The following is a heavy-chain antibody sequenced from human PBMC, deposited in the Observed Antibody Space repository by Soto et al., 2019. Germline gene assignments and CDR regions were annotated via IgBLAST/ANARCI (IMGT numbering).Heavy chain of an antibody. CDR3: AKDTSSSTGTFDY. CDR1: GFTFDDYT. V-gene: IGHV3-43*01. Sequence: GGSLRLSCAASGFTFDDYTMHWVRQAPGKGLEWVSLISWDGGSTYYADSVKGRFTISRDNSKNSLYLQMNSLRTEDTALYYCAKDTSSSTGTFDYWGQGTLVTVSS. D-gene: IGHD2-2*01. CDR2: ISWDGGST. J-gene: IGHJ4*02.